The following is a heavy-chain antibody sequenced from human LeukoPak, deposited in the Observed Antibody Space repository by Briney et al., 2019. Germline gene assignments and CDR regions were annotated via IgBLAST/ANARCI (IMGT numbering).Heavy chain of an antibody. D-gene: IGHD3-22*01. J-gene: IGHJ3*02. CDR3: ARDRAHYYDSSGYHGAFDI. CDR2: IYYTGNT. CDR1: GGSISSSSYY. Sequence: TPSETLSLTCTVSGGSISSSSYYWGWIRQPPLKGLEWIGSIYYTGNTYYNASLKSRVTISVDTSKNQFSLKLSSVTAADTAVYYCARDRAHYYDSSGYHGAFDIWGQGTMVTVSS. V-gene: IGHV4-39*07.